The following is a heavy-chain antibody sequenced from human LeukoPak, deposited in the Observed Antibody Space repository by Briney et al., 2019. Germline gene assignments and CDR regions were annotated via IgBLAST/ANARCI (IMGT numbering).Heavy chain of an antibody. CDR3: ARGAYYHYMDV. CDR2: IYTSGST. J-gene: IGHJ6*03. CDR1: GGSISSYY. Sequence: SETLSLTCIVSGGSISSYYCSWIRQPAGKGLEWIGRIYTSGSTNYNPSLKSRVTMSLDTSKNQFSLRLSSVTAADTAVYYCARGAYYHYMDVWGKGTTVTVSS. V-gene: IGHV4-4*07.